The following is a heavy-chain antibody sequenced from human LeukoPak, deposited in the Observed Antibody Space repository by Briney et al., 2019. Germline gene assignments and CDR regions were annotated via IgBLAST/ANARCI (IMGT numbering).Heavy chain of an antibody. CDR1: GFTFSSYS. J-gene: IGHJ4*02. Sequence: GGSMRLSCAASGFTFSSYSMNWVRQAPGKGLEWVSSIRSSSSYIYYADSVKGRFTISRDNAKNSLYLQVNSLRAEDTAVYYCARVHSPFVVVVAASDYWGQGTLVTVSS. D-gene: IGHD2-15*01. CDR2: IRSSSSYI. V-gene: IGHV3-21*01. CDR3: ARVHSPFVVVVAASDY.